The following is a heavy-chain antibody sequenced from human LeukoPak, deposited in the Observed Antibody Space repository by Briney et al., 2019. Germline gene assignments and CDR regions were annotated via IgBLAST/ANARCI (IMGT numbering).Heavy chain of an antibody. CDR2: INSDGSTT. CDR1: GFTFSNYW. D-gene: IGHD1-26*01. J-gene: IGHJ4*02. CDR3: AKPAWAPDY. Sequence: GGSLRLSCAASGFTFSNYWMHWVRQAPGKGLVWVSRINSDGSTTNYADSVKGRFTISRDNAKNTLYLQMNSLRAEDTAVYYCAKPAWAPDYWGQGTLVTVSS. V-gene: IGHV3-74*01.